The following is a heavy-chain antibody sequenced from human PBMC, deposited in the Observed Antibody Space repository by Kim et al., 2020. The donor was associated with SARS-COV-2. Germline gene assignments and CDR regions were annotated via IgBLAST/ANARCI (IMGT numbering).Heavy chain of an antibody. Sequence: SETLSLTCAVYGGSFSGYYWSWIRQPPGKGLEWIGEINHSGSSNYNPSLKSRVTISVDTSKNQFSLKLSSVTAADTAVYYCARCTSVSDPCDYWGQGTLVTVSS. D-gene: IGHD1-1*01. CDR1: GGSFSGYY. CDR3: ARCTSVSDPCDY. J-gene: IGHJ4*02. V-gene: IGHV4-34*01. CDR2: INHSGSS.